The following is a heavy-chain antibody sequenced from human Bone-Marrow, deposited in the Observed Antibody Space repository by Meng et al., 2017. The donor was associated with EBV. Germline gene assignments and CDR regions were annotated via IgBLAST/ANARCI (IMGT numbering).Heavy chain of an antibody. CDR3: ARGGHDYGDY. CDR1: ANTFTGYY. D-gene: IGHD3-16*01. Sequence: QVQLGESGAEVKEPGASVKVSCEASANTFTGYYIHWVRQAPGQGLEWMGIINPSGGSESNTQRFQGRVTLTRDTSTSTVYMELSSLTSEDTAVYYCARGGHDYGDYWGQGTLVTVSS. V-gene: IGHV1-46*01. J-gene: IGHJ4*02. CDR2: INPSGGSE.